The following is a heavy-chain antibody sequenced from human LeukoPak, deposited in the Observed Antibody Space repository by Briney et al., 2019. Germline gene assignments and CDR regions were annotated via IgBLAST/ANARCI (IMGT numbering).Heavy chain of an antibody. D-gene: IGHD1-26*01. CDR1: AFSLNAYN. CDR2: ISYTGTYI. V-gene: IGHV3-21*04. J-gene: IGHJ4*02. Sequence: PGGSLRLSCAASAFSLNAYNMNWVRQAPGKGLEWVSSISYTGTYIYYADSVKGRFTISRDNAQNSLYLQMDSLRAEDTAIYYCVRDRGTYRPIDYWGQGTLVTVSS. CDR3: VRDRGTYRPIDY.